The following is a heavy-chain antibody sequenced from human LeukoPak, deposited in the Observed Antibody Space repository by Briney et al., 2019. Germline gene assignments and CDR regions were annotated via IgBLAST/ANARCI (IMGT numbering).Heavy chain of an antibody. D-gene: IGHD1-26*01. CDR1: AFSLNAYN. CDR2: ISYTGTYI. V-gene: IGHV3-21*04. J-gene: IGHJ4*02. Sequence: PGGSLRLSCAASAFSLNAYNMNWVRQAPGKGLEWVSSISYTGTYIYYADSVKGRFTISRDNAQNSLYLQMDSLRAEDTAIYYCVRDRGTYRPIDYWGQGTLVTVSS. CDR3: VRDRGTYRPIDY.